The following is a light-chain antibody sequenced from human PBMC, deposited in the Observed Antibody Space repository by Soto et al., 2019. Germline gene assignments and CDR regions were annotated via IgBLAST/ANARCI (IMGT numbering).Light chain of an antibody. Sequence: DIQMTQSPSSVSASVGDRVTITCRASQGISSWLAWFQQKPGKAPKLLIYAASTLQSGVPSRFSGSGSGTDFTLTITSLQPEDFAVYYCQQRSNWPPITFGQGTRLEIK. J-gene: IGKJ5*01. CDR1: QGISSW. CDR3: QQRSNWPPIT. V-gene: IGKV1-12*01. CDR2: AAS.